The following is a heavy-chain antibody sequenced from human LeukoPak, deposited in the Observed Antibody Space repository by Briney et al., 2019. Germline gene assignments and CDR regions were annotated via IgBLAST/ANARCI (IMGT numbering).Heavy chain of an antibody. D-gene: IGHD6-25*01. J-gene: IGHJ6*03. CDR1: GDSFSRYD. V-gene: IGHV1-8*01. CDR2: MNPNSGNT. CDR3: AREVRLHMDV. Sequence: ASVKVSRKASGDSFSRYDINSVRETTRGRLEWMGWMNPNSGNTGSAQKFQGRVTMTRNTSISTAYMELSSLRSEDTAVYYCAREVRLHMDVWGKGTTVTVSS.